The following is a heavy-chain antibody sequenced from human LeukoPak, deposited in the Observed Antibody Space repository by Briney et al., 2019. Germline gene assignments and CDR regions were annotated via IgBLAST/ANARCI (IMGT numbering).Heavy chain of an antibody. CDR1: GYTFTSYY. J-gene: IGHJ5*02. Sequence: GASVKVSCKASGYTFTSYYMNWVRQAPGQWLEWMGIINPSSGRTTYAQKFQGRVTMTRDTSTSTVYMELTSLRSEDTAVFYCARGGLPARSWFDPWGQGTLVTVSS. V-gene: IGHV1-46*01. CDR3: ARGGLPARSWFDP. D-gene: IGHD3/OR15-3a*01. CDR2: INPSSGRT.